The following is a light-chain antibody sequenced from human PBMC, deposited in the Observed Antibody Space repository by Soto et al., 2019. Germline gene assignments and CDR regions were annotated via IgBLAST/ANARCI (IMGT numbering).Light chain of an antibody. Sequence: EIVMTQSPATLSVSPGERATLSCRASQSVSSNLAWYQQKPGQAPRLLISGASTRATGIPARFRGSGSGTEFTLTISSLQSEDFAVYYCQQYNNWPVGTFGRGTKVEIK. V-gene: IGKV3-15*01. CDR2: GAS. CDR3: QQYNNWPVGT. J-gene: IGKJ1*01. CDR1: QSVSSN.